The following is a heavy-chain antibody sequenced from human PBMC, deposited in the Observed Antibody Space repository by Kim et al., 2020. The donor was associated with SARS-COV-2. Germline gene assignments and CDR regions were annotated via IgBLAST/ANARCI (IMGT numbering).Heavy chain of an antibody. CDR3: ATNLAAAGVV. D-gene: IGHD6-13*01. V-gene: IGHV3-66*01. CDR2: IYSGDKT. CDR1: GFTVSSNY. J-gene: IGHJ4*02. Sequence: GGSLRLSCAASGFTVSSNYMSWLRQAPGKGLEWLSVIYSGDKTYYVESVKGRLTISRDNSKNTLYLQMSSLRVEDTAVYYCATNLAAAGVVWGQGNLVT.